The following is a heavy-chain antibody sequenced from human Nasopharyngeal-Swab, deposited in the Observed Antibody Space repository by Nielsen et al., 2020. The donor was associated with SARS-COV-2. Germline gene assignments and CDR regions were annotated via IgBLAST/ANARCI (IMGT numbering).Heavy chain of an antibody. CDR2: INPSGGST. CDR3: ARPSYDILGVDLYYFDY. J-gene: IGHJ4*02. D-gene: IGHD3-9*01. V-gene: IGHV1-46*01. Sequence: ASVTVSCKASGYTFTGHYMHWVRQAPGQGLEWMGIINPSGGSTSYAQKFRGRVTMTRDTSTSTVYMELSSLRSEDTAVYYCARPSYDILGVDLYYFDYWGQGTLVTVSS. CDR1: GYTFTGHY.